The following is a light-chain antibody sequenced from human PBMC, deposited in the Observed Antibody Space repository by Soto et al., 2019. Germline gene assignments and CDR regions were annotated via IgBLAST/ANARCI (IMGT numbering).Light chain of an antibody. CDR1: SSNIGNNF. CDR3: GSWDSSLTYV. Sequence: QSVLTQPPSVSAAPGQKVTISCSGSSSNIGNNFVTWYQQLPGTAPKLLIYDNNKRPSGIPDRFSGSQSGTSATLGITGLPTGDEAVYYCGSWDSSLTYVFGTGTKLTVL. V-gene: IGLV1-51*01. J-gene: IGLJ1*01. CDR2: DNN.